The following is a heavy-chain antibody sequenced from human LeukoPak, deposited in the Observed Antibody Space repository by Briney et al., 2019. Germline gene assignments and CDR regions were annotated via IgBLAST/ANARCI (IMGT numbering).Heavy chain of an antibody. CDR3: ARGTSYGGHAPGYY. V-gene: IGHV3-53*01. Sequence: GWSLRLSCAASGFTVSSNYMSWVRQAPGKGLEWVSVIYSGGSTDYADSVKGRFTISRDNSKNTLYLQMNSLRVEDTAVYYCARGTSYGGHAPGYYWGQGTLVTVSS. J-gene: IGHJ4*02. D-gene: IGHD4-23*01. CDR2: IYSGGST. CDR1: GFTVSSNY.